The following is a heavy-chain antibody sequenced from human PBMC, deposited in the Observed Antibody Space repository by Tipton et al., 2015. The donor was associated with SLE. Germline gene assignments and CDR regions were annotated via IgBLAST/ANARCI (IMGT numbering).Heavy chain of an antibody. CDR3: ARGCSGTSCYWGDD. D-gene: IGHD2-15*01. Sequence: TLSLTCTVSGGSISGYYWTWIRQHPGKGLEWIGYFYFSSSTSYNPSLKSRVTISVDTSKNQFSLKLTSVTAADTAVYYCARGCSGTSCYWGDDWGQGSLVIVSS. V-gene: IGHV4-31*03. CDR1: GGSISGYY. J-gene: IGHJ4*02. CDR2: FYFSSST.